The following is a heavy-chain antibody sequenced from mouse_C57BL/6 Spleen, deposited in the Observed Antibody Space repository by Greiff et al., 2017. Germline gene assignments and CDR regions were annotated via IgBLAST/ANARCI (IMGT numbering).Heavy chain of an antibody. D-gene: IGHD1-1*01. CDR1: GYTFTSYW. CDR2: IDPSDSET. CDR3: ARRGYDGSSFWYFDV. Sequence: VQLQQPGAELVRPGSSVKLSCKASGYTFTSYWMHWVKQRPIQGLEWIGNIDPSDSETHYNQKFKDKATLTVDKSSSTAYMQLSSLTSEDSAVYYCARRGYDGSSFWYFDVWGTGTTVTVSS. J-gene: IGHJ1*03. V-gene: IGHV1-52*01.